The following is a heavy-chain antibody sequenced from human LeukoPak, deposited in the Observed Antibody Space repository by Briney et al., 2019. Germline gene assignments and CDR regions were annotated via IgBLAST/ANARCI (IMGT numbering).Heavy chain of an antibody. Sequence: GGSLRLSCAASGFTFSSYAMSWVRQSPGKGLEWVSSISCSGGSTYYADSVKGRFTIPRDNSKKTLYLQMNRLRAEATVVYYCANFGRSSGSSGRYDIWGQGTMVTVFS. CDR2: ISCSGGST. D-gene: IGHD3-22*01. V-gene: IGHV3-23*01. J-gene: IGHJ3*02. CDR1: GFTFSSYA. CDR3: ANFGRSSGSSGRYDI.